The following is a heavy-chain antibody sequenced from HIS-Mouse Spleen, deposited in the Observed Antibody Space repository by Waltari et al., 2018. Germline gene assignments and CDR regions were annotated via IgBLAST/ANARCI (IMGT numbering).Heavy chain of an antibody. CDR3: ARIAEGYSSGWYAFDY. CDR2: IDWDDDK. Sequence: QVTLRESGPALVKPTQTLTLTCTFSGFSLSTSGMCVSWIRQPPGKALEWLARIDWDDDKYYSTALQSRLTISKDTSKNQVVLTMTNMDPVDTATYYCARIAEGYSSGWYAFDYWGQGTLVTVSS. V-gene: IGHV2-70*15. CDR1: GFSLSTSGMC. J-gene: IGHJ4*02. D-gene: IGHD6-19*01.